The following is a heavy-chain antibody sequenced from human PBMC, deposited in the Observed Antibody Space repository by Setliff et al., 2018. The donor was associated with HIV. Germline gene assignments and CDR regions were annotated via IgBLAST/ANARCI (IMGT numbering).Heavy chain of an antibody. CDR1: GYTFTGYY. J-gene: IGHJ4*02. CDR3: ARPLVGAARAFDY. CDR2: INPNSGGT. V-gene: IGHV1-2*02. D-gene: IGHD1-26*01. Sequence: ASVKVSCKASGYTFTGYYMHWVRQAPGQGLEWMGWINPNSGGTNYAQKFQGRVTMTRDTSISTAYMELSRQRSDNTAVYYCARPLVGAARAFDYCGQGTLVTVSS.